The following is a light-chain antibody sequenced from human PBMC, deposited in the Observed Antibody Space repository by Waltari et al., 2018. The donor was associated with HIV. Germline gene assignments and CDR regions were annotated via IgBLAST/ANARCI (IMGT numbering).Light chain of an antibody. V-gene: IGLV3-1*01. Sequence: SSELTQPPSVSVSPGQTASITCSGDKLGDKYACWYQQRPDQSPVLVIYQDHKRPSGIPERFSGSNSGNTATLTISGAQALDEANYYCQAWDSSNVVLGGGTKLTVL. J-gene: IGLJ2*01. CDR2: QDH. CDR3: QAWDSSNVV. CDR1: KLGDKY.